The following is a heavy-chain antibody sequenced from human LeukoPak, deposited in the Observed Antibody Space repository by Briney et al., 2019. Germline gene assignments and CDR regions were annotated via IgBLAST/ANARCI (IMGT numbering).Heavy chain of an antibody. CDR2: IKSKTDGGTT. Sequence: GGSLRLSCAASGFTFSNAWMSWVRQAPGKGLEWVGRIKSKTDGGTTDYAAPVKGRFTISRDDSKNTPYLQMNSLKTEDTAVYYCTTDRLTIFGVVIIIDYWGQGTLVTVSS. CDR3: TTDRLTIFGVVIIIDY. CDR1: GFTFSNAW. D-gene: IGHD3-3*01. J-gene: IGHJ4*02. V-gene: IGHV3-15*01.